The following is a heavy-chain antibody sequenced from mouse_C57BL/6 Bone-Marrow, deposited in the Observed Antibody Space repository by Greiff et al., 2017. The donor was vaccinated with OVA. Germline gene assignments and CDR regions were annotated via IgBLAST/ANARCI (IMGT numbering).Heavy chain of an antibody. CDR3: TTLMVIFAY. Sequence: VQLQQSGAELVRPGASVKLSCTASGFNIKDDYMHWVKQRPEQGLEWIGWIDPENGDTEYASKFQGKATIPADTSSNTAYLQLSSLTSEDTAVYYCTTLMVIFAYWGQGTLVTVSA. V-gene: IGHV14-4*01. D-gene: IGHD2-3*01. J-gene: IGHJ3*01. CDR1: GFNIKDDY. CDR2: IDPENGDT.